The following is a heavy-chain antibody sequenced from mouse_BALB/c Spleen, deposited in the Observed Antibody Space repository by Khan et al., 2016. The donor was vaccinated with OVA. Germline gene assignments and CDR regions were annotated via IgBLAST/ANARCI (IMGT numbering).Heavy chain of an antibody. CDR1: GYSITNGYG. D-gene: IGHD1-2*01. Sequence: EVELVESGPGLVKPSQTLSLTCTVTGYSITNGYGWNWIRHLPGNKLEWMGNISYSGSTNYNPSLKSRISITRDTSKNQFFLQLNSVTTEDTATYYCARTARIKYWGQGTTLTVSS. J-gene: IGHJ2*01. V-gene: IGHV3-2*02. CDR2: ISYSGST. CDR3: ARTARIKY.